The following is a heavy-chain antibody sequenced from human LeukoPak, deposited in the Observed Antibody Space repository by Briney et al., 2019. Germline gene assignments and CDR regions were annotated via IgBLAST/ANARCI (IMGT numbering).Heavy chain of an antibody. CDR1: GVSFSGYY. Sequence: SETLSLTCAVYGVSFSGYYWSWIRQPPGKGLEWIGEINHSGSTNYNPSLKSRVTISVDTSKNQFSLKLSSVTAADTAVYYCARTNLDGWFDPWGQGTLVTVSS. D-gene: IGHD5-24*01. CDR3: ARTNLDGWFDP. CDR2: INHSGST. V-gene: IGHV4-34*01. J-gene: IGHJ5*02.